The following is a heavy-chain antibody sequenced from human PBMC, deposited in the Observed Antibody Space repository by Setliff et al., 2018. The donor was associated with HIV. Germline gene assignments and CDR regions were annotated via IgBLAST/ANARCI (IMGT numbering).Heavy chain of an antibody. V-gene: IGHV4-30-4*08. Sequence: PSETLSLTCTVSGGSISSGDYYWSWIRQPPGKGLEWIGNIYYSGSTYYNPSLKSRVTISVDTSKNQFSLKLSSVTAADTAVYYCARYYYGSQTMLDYWGQGTLVTVSS. CDR2: IYYSGST. CDR1: GGSISSGDYY. D-gene: IGHD3-10*01. J-gene: IGHJ4*02. CDR3: ARYYYGSQTMLDY.